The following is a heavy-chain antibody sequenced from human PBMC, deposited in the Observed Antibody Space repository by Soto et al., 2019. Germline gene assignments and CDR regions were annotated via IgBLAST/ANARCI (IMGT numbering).Heavy chain of an antibody. D-gene: IGHD5-18*01. J-gene: IGHJ1*01. CDR2: IIPLFGTA. CDR3: ARDLVEMDTTEYFPH. V-gene: IGHV1-69*01. Sequence: QVQLVQSGAEVKKPGSSVKVSCKASGGTFSSDAISWVRQAPVNGREWMGGIIPLFGTANYAQKFQGRVTITAYESPSTAYMELSSLRSEATAVQYCARDLVEMDTTEYFPHWGQGTLVTVSS. CDR1: GGTFSSDA.